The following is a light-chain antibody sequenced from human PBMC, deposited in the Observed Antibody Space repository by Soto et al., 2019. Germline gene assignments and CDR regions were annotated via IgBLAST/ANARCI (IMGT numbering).Light chain of an antibody. V-gene: IGLV2-8*01. CDR3: SSYAGRNNLV. Sequence: QSALTQPPSASGSPGQSVTISCTGTSSDVGGYNYVSWYQQHPGKAPKLMIYDVSKRPSGVPDRFSGSRSGNTASLTVSGLQAEDEADYYCSSYAGRNNLVFGGGTKLTVL. J-gene: IGLJ2*01. CDR1: SSDVGGYNY. CDR2: DVS.